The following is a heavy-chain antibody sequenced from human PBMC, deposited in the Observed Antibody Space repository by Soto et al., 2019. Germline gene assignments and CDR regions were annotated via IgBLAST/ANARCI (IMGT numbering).Heavy chain of an antibody. D-gene: IGHD3-22*01. CDR2: KWYDGSNK. Sequence: GGSLRLSCAASGFTFSSYGMHWVRQAPGKGLEWVAVKWYDGSNKYYADSVKGRFTISRDNSKNTLYLQMNSLRAEDTAVYYCARDSVSTMIVVAPAPDYWGQGTLVTVSS. J-gene: IGHJ4*02. V-gene: IGHV3-33*01. CDR3: ARDSVSTMIVVAPAPDY. CDR1: GFTFSSYG.